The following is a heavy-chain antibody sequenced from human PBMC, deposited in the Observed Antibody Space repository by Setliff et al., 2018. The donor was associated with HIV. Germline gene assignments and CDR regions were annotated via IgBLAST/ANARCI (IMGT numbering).Heavy chain of an antibody. CDR3: ARDRSSGWYYYY. V-gene: IGHV3-21*01. CDR2: ISSSSYI. Sequence: GGSLRLSCAASGFTFSSYSMHWVRQAPGKGLEWVSSISSSSYIYYADSVKGRFTISRDNAKISLFLQMNSRRAEDTAVYYCARDRSSGWYYYYWGQGTLVTVSS. CDR1: GFTFSSYS. D-gene: IGHD6-19*01. J-gene: IGHJ4*02.